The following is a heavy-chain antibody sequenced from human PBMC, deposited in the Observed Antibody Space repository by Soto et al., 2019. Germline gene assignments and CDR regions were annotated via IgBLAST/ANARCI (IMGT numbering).Heavy chain of an antibody. Sequence: GGSLRLSFAASGFTFSSYGMHWVRQAPGKGLEWVAVISYDGSNKYYADPVKGRFAISGDNAKNSLYLQINSLRGDDTAIYYCVRSGDNYNLLDYWGQGTPVTVSS. D-gene: IGHD1-1*01. V-gene: IGHV3-30*03. CDR1: GFTFSSYG. J-gene: IGHJ4*02. CDR3: VRSGDNYNLLDY. CDR2: ISYDGSNK.